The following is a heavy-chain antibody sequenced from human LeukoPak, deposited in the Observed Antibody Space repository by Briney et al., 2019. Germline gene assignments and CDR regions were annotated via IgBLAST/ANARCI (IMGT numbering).Heavy chain of an antibody. Sequence: PGRSLRLSCAAAGFTFNHYGMHWVRQAPGKGLEWVAFIRYDGTNKYYADSVKGRFTISRDNSKNTLYLQLHSLRAEDTAVYSCAKDLSPMVGAKTFDYWGQGTLVTVSS. CDR1: GFTFNHYG. CDR3: AKDLSPMVGAKTFDY. V-gene: IGHV3-30*02. J-gene: IGHJ4*02. D-gene: IGHD1-26*01. CDR2: IRYDGTNK.